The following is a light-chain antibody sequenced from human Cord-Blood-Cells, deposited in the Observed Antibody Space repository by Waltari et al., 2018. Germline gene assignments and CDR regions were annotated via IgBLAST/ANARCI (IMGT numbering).Light chain of an antibody. V-gene: IGKV1-39*01. Sequence: DIQMTQSPSSLSASVGDRVTITCRASQRIISYLNWYQQKPEKAPKLLIYAASSLQSRVPSRFSGSGSGTYFTLTISSLQPEDFATYYCQQSYSTTCTFGQGTKVEIK. CDR3: QQSYSTTCT. CDR1: QRIISY. J-gene: IGKJ1*01. CDR2: AAS.